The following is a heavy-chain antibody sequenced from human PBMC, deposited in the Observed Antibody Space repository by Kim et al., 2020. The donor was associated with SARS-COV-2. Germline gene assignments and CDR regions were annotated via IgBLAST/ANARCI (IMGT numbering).Heavy chain of an antibody. Sequence: GGSLRLSCAASGFTFSSYSMNWVRQAPGKGLEWIASISSSGSYIYYADSMKGRFTISRDNARDSLYLQMNSLRAEDTALYYCARALTCGWTCFDYCVQGT. CDR1: GFTFSSYS. D-gene: IGHD6-19*01. CDR2: ISSSGSYI. V-gene: IGHV3-21*01. J-gene: IGHJ4*02. CDR3: ARALTCGWTCFDY.